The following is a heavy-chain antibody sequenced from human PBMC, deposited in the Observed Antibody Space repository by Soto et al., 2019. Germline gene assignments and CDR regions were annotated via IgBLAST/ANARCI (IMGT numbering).Heavy chain of an antibody. V-gene: IGHV3-7*02. D-gene: IGHD2-21*02. CDR1: GFTFSNYG. J-gene: IGHJ3*01. CDR2: LRKDEIVR. CDR3: ARYANYCDCGVCYDFFDL. Sequence: EVQLVESGGGLFQPGGSLTLSCVASGFTFSNYGMAWVRLAPGRGLEWVANLRKDEIVRNLLVTVRGRFTISRDNAKNPLYLQMSSLRADDTVLYYCARYANYCDCGVCYDFFDLWGQGKMVTVSS.